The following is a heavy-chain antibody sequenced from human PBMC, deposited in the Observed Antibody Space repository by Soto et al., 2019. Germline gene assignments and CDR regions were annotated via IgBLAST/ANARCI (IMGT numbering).Heavy chain of an antibody. CDR2: INPSGGST. D-gene: IGHD3-3*01. J-gene: IGHJ5*02. CDR3: ARGDQVTIFGVVTHYNWFDP. CDR1: GYTFTSYY. V-gene: IGHV1-46*01. Sequence: ASVKVSCKASGYTFTSYYMHWVRQAPGQGLEWMGIINPSGGSTSYAQKFQGRVTMTRDTSTSTVYMELSSLRSEDTAVYYCARGDQVTIFGVVTHYNWFDPWGQGTLVTVSS.